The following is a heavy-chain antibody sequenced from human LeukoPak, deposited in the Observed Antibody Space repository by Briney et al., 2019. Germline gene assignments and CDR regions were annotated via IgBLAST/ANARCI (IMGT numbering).Heavy chain of an antibody. CDR3: ARVMSGSGSKYFDY. D-gene: IGHD3-10*01. Sequence: GGSLRLSCAASGFTFSSFPMHWVRQVPGKGLEYVSAISSTGDTSYYANSVKDRFTISRDNSKNTLYLQMGSLRTEDMAVYYCARVMSGSGSKYFDYWGQGTLVTVSS. CDR1: GFTFSSFP. CDR2: ISSTGDTS. V-gene: IGHV3-64*01. J-gene: IGHJ4*02.